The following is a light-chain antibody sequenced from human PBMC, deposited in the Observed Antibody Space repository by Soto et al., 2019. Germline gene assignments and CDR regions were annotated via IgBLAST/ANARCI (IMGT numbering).Light chain of an antibody. J-gene: IGKJ5*01. V-gene: IGKV1-5*01. CDR1: QTISRW. CDR3: HSRA. CDR2: DAS. Sequence: DIQLTQTPSTFSASVGDEVTITCRASQTISRWLAWYQQTPGRAPKLLIYDASTLESGVPSRFSGSGSETDFTLTISRLQPDDFANYFCHSRAFGQGTRLEIK.